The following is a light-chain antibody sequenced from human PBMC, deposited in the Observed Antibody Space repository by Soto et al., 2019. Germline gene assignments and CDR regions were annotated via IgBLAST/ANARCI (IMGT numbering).Light chain of an antibody. Sequence: EIVLTQSPGTLSLSPGERATLSCRASQSVSSSYFAWYQQQPGRAPRLLIHDAFMRATGIPDRFSGSGSGTDFTLTISRLEPEDFAVYYCQQYGSSGTFGQGTKVDIK. J-gene: IGKJ1*01. CDR2: DAF. V-gene: IGKV3-20*01. CDR3: QQYGSSGT. CDR1: QSVSSSY.